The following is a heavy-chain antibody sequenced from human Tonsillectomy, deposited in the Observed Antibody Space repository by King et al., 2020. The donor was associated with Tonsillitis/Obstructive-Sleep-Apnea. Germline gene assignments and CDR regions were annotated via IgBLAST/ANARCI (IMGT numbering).Heavy chain of an antibody. V-gene: IGHV3-30*18. CDR1: GFTFSSYG. CDR2: ISSDGSNK. Sequence: VQLVESGGGVVQPGRSLRLSCAASGFTFSSYGIHWVRQAPDKGLEWVAVISSDGSNKYYADSVKGRFTISRDNSKNKLYLQMNSLRVQDTAVYYCAKVVGYSYCEFDYWGQGTLVTVSS. CDR3: AKVVGYSYCEFDY. J-gene: IGHJ4*02. D-gene: IGHD5-18*01.